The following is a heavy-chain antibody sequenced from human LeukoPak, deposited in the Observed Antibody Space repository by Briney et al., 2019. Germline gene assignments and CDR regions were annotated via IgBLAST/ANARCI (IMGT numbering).Heavy chain of an antibody. CDR3: ARDLRYCSSTSCYAALGY. Sequence: SGGSLRLSCAASGFTFSSYGMHWVRQAPGKGLEWVAVIWYDGSNKYYADSVKGRFTISRDNSKNTLYLQMNSLRAEDTAVYYCARDLRYCSSTSCYAALGYWGQGTLVTVSS. CDR1: GFTFSSYG. V-gene: IGHV3-33*01. J-gene: IGHJ4*02. D-gene: IGHD2-2*01. CDR2: IWYDGSNK.